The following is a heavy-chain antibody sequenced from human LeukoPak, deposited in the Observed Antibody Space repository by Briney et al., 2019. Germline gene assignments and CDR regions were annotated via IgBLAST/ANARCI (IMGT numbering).Heavy chain of an antibody. V-gene: IGHV5-51*01. J-gene: IGHJ5*02. CDR3: ARQGYDFWSGYPRLLNWFDP. CDR1: GFSSTSYW. CDR2: IYPGDSDT. Sequence: GESLQNYCKGSGFSSTSYWIGWVRQMPGKGLEWMGLIYPGDSDTRYSPSFQGQVTISADKSLSTAYLQWSSLKASDTAMYYCARQGYDFWSGYPRLLNWFDPWGQGTLVTVSS. D-gene: IGHD3-3*01.